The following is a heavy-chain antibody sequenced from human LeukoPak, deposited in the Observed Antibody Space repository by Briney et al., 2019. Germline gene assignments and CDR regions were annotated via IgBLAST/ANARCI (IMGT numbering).Heavy chain of an antibody. Sequence: ASVKVSCKASGYTFTSYGISWVRQAPGQGLEWMGWISAYNGNTNYAQKLQGRVTMTTDTSTSTAYMELRSLRSDDTAVYYCARDWGIVVVVAASGYFDYWGQGTLVTVSP. CDR2: ISAYNGNT. CDR1: GYTFTSYG. V-gene: IGHV1-18*01. J-gene: IGHJ4*02. CDR3: ARDWGIVVVVAASGYFDY. D-gene: IGHD2-15*01.